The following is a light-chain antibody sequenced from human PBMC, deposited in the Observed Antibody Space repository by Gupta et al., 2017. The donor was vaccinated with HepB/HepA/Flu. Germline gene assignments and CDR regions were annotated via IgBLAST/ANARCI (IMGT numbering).Light chain of an antibody. Sequence: DIQMTQSPSSLSTSVGDRVTITCRASQNINNYLNWYQQKPGKAPNLLIHAASTLQSGVPSRFSGGGSGTHFTLTISSLQPEDFATYYCQQSYNTPWTFGLGTKVEIK. CDR2: AAS. J-gene: IGKJ1*01. V-gene: IGKV1-39*01. CDR3: QQSYNTPWT. CDR1: QNINNY.